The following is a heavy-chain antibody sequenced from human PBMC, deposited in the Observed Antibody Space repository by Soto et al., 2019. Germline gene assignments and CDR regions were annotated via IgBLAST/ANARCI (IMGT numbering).Heavy chain of an antibody. D-gene: IGHD3-22*01. J-gene: IGHJ4*02. CDR3: ARSITMIVVVTYFDY. V-gene: IGHV3-23*01. CDR1: GFTFSSYA. Sequence: GGSLRLSCAASGFTFSSYAMSWVRQAPGKGLEWVSAISGSGGSTYYADSVKGRFTISRDNSKSTLYLQMNSLRAEDTAVYYCARSITMIVVVTYFDYWGQGTLVTVSS. CDR2: ISGSGGST.